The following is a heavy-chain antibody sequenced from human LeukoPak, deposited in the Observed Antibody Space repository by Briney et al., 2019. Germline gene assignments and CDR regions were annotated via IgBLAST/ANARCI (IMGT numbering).Heavy chain of an antibody. CDR1: GFTFSSYS. D-gene: IGHD6-6*01. CDR2: ISSSSSTI. CDR3: ARDYSLAARPGYFDY. Sequence: PGGSLRLSCAASGFTFSSYSMNWVRQAPGKGLEWVSYISSSSSTIYYADSVKGRFTISRDNAKNSLYLQMNSLRAEDTAVYYCARDYSLAARPGYFDYWGQGTLVTVSS. V-gene: IGHV3-48*04. J-gene: IGHJ4*02.